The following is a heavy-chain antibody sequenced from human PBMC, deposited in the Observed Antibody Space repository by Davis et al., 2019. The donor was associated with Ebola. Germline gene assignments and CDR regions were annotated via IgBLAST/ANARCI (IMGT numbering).Heavy chain of an antibody. CDR2: LYYSGST. V-gene: IGHV4-59*12. CDR1: GGSMSSYY. J-gene: IGHJ5*02. CDR3: ARDITMIRGGSTGFDP. Sequence: SETLSLTCTVSGGSMSSYYWSWIRQPPGKRLEWIGYLYYSGSTHYNPSLKSRVTITVDTSKNQFSLKLGSVTAADTAVYYCARDITMIRGGSTGFDPWGQGTLVIVSS. D-gene: IGHD3-10*01.